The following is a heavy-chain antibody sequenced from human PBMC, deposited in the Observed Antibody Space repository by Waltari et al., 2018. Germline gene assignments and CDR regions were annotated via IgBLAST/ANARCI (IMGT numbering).Heavy chain of an antibody. CDR1: GYTFTDYY. V-gene: IGHV1-69-2*01. CDR2: VCPKEGET. D-gene: IGHD2-15*01. J-gene: IGHJ5*02. Sequence: EVQLLQSGAEVKKPGATVKISCKSSGYTFTDYYIHWVKQTPGKGLEWMGRVCPKEGETIYAEKFHDRVTISADTSTDTVYMIMNGLRFDDTALYFCSRSGSDDWFDPWGRGTPVTVVS. CDR3: SRSGSDDWFDP.